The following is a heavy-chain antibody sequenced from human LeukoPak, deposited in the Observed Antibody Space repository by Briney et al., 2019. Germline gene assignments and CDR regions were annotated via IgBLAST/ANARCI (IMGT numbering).Heavy chain of an antibody. Sequence: GESLKISCKGSGYSFTSYWIGWVRQMPGKGLEWMGIIYPGDSDTRYSPSFQGQVTISADKSISTAYLQWSSLKASDTAMYYCARRRYNWNDGAPYAFDIWGQGTMVTVSP. V-gene: IGHV5-51*01. CDR1: GYSFTSYW. D-gene: IGHD1-1*01. J-gene: IGHJ3*02. CDR2: IYPGDSDT. CDR3: ARRRYNWNDGAPYAFDI.